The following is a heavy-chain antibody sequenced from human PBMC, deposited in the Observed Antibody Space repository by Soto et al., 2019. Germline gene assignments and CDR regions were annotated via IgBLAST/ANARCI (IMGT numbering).Heavy chain of an antibody. V-gene: IGHV4-59*01. J-gene: IGHJ5*02. CDR1: GGSIISYH. CDR2: VFYTGST. Sequence: SETLSLTCTVSGGSIISYHCILIRQSPGKGLEWIGYVFYTGSTKYNPALKRRVTISVDTSKNQFSLKLSSVSAADTGLYYCARSYSGTFYGYDTWGQGILVTVSS. CDR3: ARSYSGTFYGYDT. D-gene: IGHD1-26*01.